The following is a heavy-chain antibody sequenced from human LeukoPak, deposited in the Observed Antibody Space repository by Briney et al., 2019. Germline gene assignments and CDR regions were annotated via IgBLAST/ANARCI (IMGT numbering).Heavy chain of an antibody. CDR2: INHSGST. V-gene: IGHV4-34*01. J-gene: IGHJ4*02. CDR1: GGSFSGYY. Sequence: SETLSLTCAVYGGSFSGYYWSWIRQPPGKGLEWIGEINHSGSTNYNPSLKSRVTISVDTSKNQFSLKLSSVTAADTAVYYCARDMGPRYSSGAPYWGQGTLVTVSS. CDR3: ARDMGPRYSSGAPY. D-gene: IGHD6-19*01.